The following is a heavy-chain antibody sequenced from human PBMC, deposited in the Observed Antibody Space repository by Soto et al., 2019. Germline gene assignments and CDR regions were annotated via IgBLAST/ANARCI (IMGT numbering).Heavy chain of an antibody. CDR1: GGTFSSYA. CDR2: IIPIFGTA. V-gene: IGHV1-69*01. Sequence: QVQLVQSGAEVKKPGSSVKVSCKASGGTFSSYAISWVRQAPGQGLEWMGGIIPIFGTANYAQKFQGRVTITAEESTRPAYMELSSLRSEDTAVYYCASQNSGYGGVSDYWGQGTLVTVSS. D-gene: IGHD5-12*01. J-gene: IGHJ4*02. CDR3: ASQNSGYGGVSDY.